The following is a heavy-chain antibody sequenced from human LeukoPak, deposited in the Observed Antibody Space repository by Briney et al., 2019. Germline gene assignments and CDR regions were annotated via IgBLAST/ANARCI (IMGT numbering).Heavy chain of an antibody. D-gene: IGHD6-6*01. CDR1: GFTFSSYG. CDR3: ASSPSIAARLDY. Sequence: PGGSLRLSCAASGFTFSSYGMHWVHQTPGKGLEWVAVIWYDGSNKYYADSVKGRFTISRDNSKNTLYLQMNSLRAEDTAVYYCASSPSIAARLDYWGQGTLVTVSS. CDR2: IWYDGSNK. J-gene: IGHJ4*02. V-gene: IGHV3-33*01.